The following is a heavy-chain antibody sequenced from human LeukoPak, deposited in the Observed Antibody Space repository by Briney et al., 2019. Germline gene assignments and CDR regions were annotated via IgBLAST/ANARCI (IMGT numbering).Heavy chain of an antibody. CDR2: IWYDGSNK. CDR3: AKDSADGYNPHDY. J-gene: IGHJ4*02. D-gene: IGHD5-24*01. Sequence: PGGSLRLSCAASGFTFSSYGMHWVRQAPGKGLEWVAVIWYDGSNKYYADSVKGRFTISRDNSKNTLYLQMNSLRAEDTAVYYCAKDSADGYNPHDYWGQGTLVTVSS. V-gene: IGHV3-33*06. CDR1: GFTFSSYG.